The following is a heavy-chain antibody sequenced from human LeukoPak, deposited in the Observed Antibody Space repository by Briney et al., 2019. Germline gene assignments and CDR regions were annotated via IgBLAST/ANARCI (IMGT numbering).Heavy chain of an antibody. V-gene: IGHV4-4*09. CDR1: GGSISSYF. CDR2: IYSGGNT. CDR3: ARAVGLSAAAGLFDY. D-gene: IGHD6-13*01. Sequence: PSETLSLTCTVSGGSISSYFWSWIRQPPGRRLEWIGYIYSGGNTNYRPSLRSRVTFSVDTSKNQFSLKLRSVTAADTAVYYCARAVGLSAAAGLFDYWGQGTLVTVSS. J-gene: IGHJ4*02.